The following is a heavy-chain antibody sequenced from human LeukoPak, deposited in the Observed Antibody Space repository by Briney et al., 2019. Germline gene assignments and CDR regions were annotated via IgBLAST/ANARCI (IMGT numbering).Heavy chain of an antibody. V-gene: IGHV3-30-3*01. CDR1: GFTFSSYA. CDR2: ISYDGSNK. Sequence: GGSLRLSCAASGFTFSSYAMHWVRQAPGKGLEWVAVISYDGSNKYYAGSVKGRFTISRDNSKNTLYLQMNSLRAEDTAVYYCAREGGSTGFLEWLSNKPLTYYFDYWGQGTLVTVSS. J-gene: IGHJ4*02. CDR3: AREGGSTGFLEWLSNKPLTYYFDY. D-gene: IGHD3-3*01.